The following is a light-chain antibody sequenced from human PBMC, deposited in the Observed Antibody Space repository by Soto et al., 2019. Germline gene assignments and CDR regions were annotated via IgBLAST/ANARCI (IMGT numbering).Light chain of an antibody. Sequence: QSVLTQPPSVSGAPGQRVTISCAGSSSNIGAGSAVHWYQQLPGTAPTLLIYGNNNRPSGVPDRFSGSKSGTSASLAITGLQSEDEAGYYCQSFDISVGWVFGGGTKLTVL. CDR3: QSFDISVGWV. CDR2: GNN. CDR1: SSNIGAGSA. J-gene: IGLJ3*02. V-gene: IGLV1-40*01.